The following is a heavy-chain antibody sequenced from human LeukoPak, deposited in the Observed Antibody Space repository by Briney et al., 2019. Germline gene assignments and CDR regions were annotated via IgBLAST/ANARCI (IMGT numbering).Heavy chain of an antibody. Sequence: ASVKVSCKASGYTFTSYGINWGRQAPGQGLEWMGWISAYNGNINYAQKFQGRVTMTTDTSTSTAYMELRSLRSDDTAVYYGGGILGAPGTWSFLAYWGQGTLATLSP. CDR1: GYTFTSYG. D-gene: IGHD3-3*01. CDR3: GGILGAPGTWSFLAY. V-gene: IGHV1-18*04. J-gene: IGHJ4*02. CDR2: ISAYNGNI.